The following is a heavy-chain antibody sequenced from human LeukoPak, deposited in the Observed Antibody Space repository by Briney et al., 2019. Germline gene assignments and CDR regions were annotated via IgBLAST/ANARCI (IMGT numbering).Heavy chain of an antibody. CDR2: ISGSGGST. Sequence: GGSLRLSCAASGFTFSNYGMNWVRQAPGKGLECVSVISGSGGSTYYADSVKGRFTISRDNSKNTLYLEMNSLRAEDTAVYYCARRAGAYSHPYDYWGQGTLVTVSS. D-gene: IGHD4/OR15-4a*01. CDR3: ARRAGAYSHPYDY. V-gene: IGHV3-23*01. J-gene: IGHJ4*02. CDR1: GFTFSNYG.